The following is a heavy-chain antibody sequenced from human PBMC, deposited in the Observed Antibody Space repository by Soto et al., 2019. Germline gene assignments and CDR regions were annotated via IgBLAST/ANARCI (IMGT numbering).Heavy chain of an antibody. CDR2: IYYSGST. CDR1: GGSISSSNYY. Sequence: QLQLQESGPGLVKPSETLSLTCTVSGGSISSSNYYWGWIRQPPGKGLEWIGSIYYSGSTSYNPSLNSRVTISVDTSKSQFSLMLSSVTAAERAVFYCATDMGGAVARGAFDIWGQGTMVTVSS. CDR3: ATDMGGAVARGAFDI. D-gene: IGHD1-26*01. V-gene: IGHV4-39*01. J-gene: IGHJ3*02.